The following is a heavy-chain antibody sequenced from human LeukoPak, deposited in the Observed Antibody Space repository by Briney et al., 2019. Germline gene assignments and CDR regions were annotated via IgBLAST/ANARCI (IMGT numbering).Heavy chain of an antibody. V-gene: IGHV1-46*01. CDR2: INPSGGST. Sequence: ASVKVSCKASGYAFTSYYMHWVRQAPGRGLEWMGIINPSGGSTSYAQKFQGRVTMTRDTSTSTVYMELSSLRSEDTAVYYCARDLTMIAVGGPHWYFDLWGRGALVTVSS. D-gene: IGHD3-22*01. CDR1: GYAFTSYY. CDR3: ARDLTMIAVGGPHWYFDL. J-gene: IGHJ2*01.